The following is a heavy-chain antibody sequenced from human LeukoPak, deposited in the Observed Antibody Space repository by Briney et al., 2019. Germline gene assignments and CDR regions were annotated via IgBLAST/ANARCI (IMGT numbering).Heavy chain of an antibody. CDR2: IRYDGSNK. Sequence: GGSLRLSCAASGFTFSSYGMHWVRQAPGKGLEWVAFIRYDGSNKYYADSVKGRFTISRDNSKNTLYLQMNSLRAEDTAVYYCEAVTTSEHLYYYYYGMDVWGQGTTVTVSS. D-gene: IGHD4-17*01. J-gene: IGHJ6*02. CDR1: GFTFSSYG. V-gene: IGHV3-30*02. CDR3: EAVTTSEHLYYYYYGMDV.